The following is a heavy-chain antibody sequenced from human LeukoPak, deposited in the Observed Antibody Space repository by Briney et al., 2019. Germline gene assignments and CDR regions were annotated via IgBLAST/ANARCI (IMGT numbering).Heavy chain of an antibody. D-gene: IGHD3-22*01. CDR2: IYYSGST. Sequence: SETLSLTCTVSGGSISSYYWSWIRQPPGKGVEWIGYIYYSGSTNYNPSLKSRVTISVDTSKNQFSLKLSSVTAADTAVYYCARGGEAYYYDSSGLVNWGQGTLVTVSS. CDR3: ARGGEAYYYDSSGLVN. CDR1: GGSISSYY. V-gene: IGHV4-59*01. J-gene: IGHJ4*02.